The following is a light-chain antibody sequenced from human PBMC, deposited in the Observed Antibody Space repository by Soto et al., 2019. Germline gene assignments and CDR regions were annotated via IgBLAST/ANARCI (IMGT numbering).Light chain of an antibody. CDR2: DAS. CDR1: QSVSSY. CDR3: QQRSNWPLT. J-gene: IGKJ3*01. V-gene: IGKV3-11*01. Sequence: EIVLTQSPATLSLSPGERATLSCRASQSVSSYLAWYQQKPGQAPRLLIYDASNRATGIPARFSGSGSGTDFTLTIISLEPEDFAVYYGQQRSNWPLTFGPGTKVDIK.